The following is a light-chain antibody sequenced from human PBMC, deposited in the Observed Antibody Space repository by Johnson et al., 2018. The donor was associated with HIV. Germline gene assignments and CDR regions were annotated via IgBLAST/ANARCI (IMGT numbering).Light chain of an antibody. V-gene: IGLV1-51*02. CDR1: SSNIGNNY. CDR3: GTWDSSLSAEV. CDR2: ENH. Sequence: QSVLTQPPSVSAAPGQKVTISCSGSSSNIGNNYVSWYQQLPGTAPKLLIYENHQRPSGIPHRFSCSTSGTSATLGITGLQAGDEADYYCGTWDSSLSAEVFGTGTKVTVL. J-gene: IGLJ1*01.